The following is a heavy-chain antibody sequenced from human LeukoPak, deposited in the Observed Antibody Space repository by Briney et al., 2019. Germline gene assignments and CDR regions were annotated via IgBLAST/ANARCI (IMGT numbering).Heavy chain of an antibody. Sequence: GGSLRLSCAASSFSFSSYSLNWVRQAPGRGLEWISSISSSGTYIYYADSVKGRFTISRDNAKDSLGLQMNSLRVEDTGGYYCARDQSTRFLQYYYMDVWGEGTTVTVS. CDR1: SFSFSSYS. CDR2: ISSSGTYI. CDR3: ARDQSTRFLQYYYMDV. V-gene: IGHV3-21*01. J-gene: IGHJ6*03. D-gene: IGHD2-2*01.